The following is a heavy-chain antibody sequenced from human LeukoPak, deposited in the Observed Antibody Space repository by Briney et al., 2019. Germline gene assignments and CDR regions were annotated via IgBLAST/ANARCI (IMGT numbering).Heavy chain of an antibody. CDR1: GGSISSADYY. Sequence: PSQTLSLTCAVSGGSISSADYYWSWIRQPPGKGLEWIGYIYYSGSTNYNPSLKSRVTISVDTSKNQFSLRLSSVTAADTAVYYCARQRPLGDHDAWGQGTLVTVSS. CDR2: IYYSGST. D-gene: IGHD2-21*02. J-gene: IGHJ5*02. CDR3: ARQRPLGDHDA. V-gene: IGHV4-30-4*01.